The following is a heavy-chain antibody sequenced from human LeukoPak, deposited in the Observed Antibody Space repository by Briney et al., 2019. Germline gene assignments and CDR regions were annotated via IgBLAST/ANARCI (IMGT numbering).Heavy chain of an antibody. CDR3: ARDRRDTWINAFDI. V-gene: IGHV1-2*06. Sequence: ASVKVSCKASGYTFTGYYMHWVRQAPGQGPEWMGRINPNSGGTNYAQKFQGRVTMTRDTSISTAYMELSRLRSDDTAVYYCARDRRDTWINAFDIWGQGTMVTVSS. CDR2: INPNSGGT. J-gene: IGHJ3*02. D-gene: IGHD5-24*01. CDR1: GYTFTGYY.